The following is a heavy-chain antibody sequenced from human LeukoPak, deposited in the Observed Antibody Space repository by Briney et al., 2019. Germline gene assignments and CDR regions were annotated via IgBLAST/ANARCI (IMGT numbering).Heavy chain of an antibody. J-gene: IGHJ4*02. V-gene: IGHV4-4*07. CDR2: IDSGGNT. CDR1: GGSISTYY. Sequence: SETLSLTCTVSGGSISTYYWSWIRQPAGKGLEWIGRIDSGGNTNNNPSLKSRVAMSVDTSKNQFPLKLSSVTAADTAVYYCARATHMATPFDYWGQGTLVTVSS. CDR3: ARATHMATPFDY. D-gene: IGHD5-24*01.